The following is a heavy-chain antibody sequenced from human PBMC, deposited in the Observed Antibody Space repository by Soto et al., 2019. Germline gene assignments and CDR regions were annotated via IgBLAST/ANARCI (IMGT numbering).Heavy chain of an antibody. J-gene: IGHJ4*02. CDR3: ARGQHYYDSSGYSGY. CDR2: ISIGGRSI. D-gene: IGHD3-22*01. CDR1: GFTFRNYN. Sequence: PGGSLRLSCAASGFTFRNYNMNWVRQVPGKGLEWVAHISIGGRSINYADSVKGRFTISRDDAENSLNLHMNSLGAEDTAVYYCARGQHYYDSSGYSGYWGQGTIVTDSS. V-gene: IGHV3-21*05.